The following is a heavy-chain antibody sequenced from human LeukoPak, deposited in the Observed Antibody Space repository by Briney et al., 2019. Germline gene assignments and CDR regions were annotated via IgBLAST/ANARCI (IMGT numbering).Heavy chain of an antibody. CDR1: GFTFSSYG. J-gene: IGHJ5*02. V-gene: IGHV3-NL1*01. D-gene: IGHD4-17*01. Sequence: GGSLRLSCAASGFTFSSYGMHWVRQAPGKGLEWVSATHSSGGTYYADSVKGRFTISRDTSKNTLYLQINSLSVEDTAVYYCIVFGDSNHWGQGTLVTVSS. CDR2: THSSGGT. CDR3: IVFGDSNH.